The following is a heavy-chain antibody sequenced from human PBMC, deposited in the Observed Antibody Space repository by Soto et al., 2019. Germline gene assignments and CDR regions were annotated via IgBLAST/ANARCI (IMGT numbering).Heavy chain of an antibody. D-gene: IGHD5-12*01. J-gene: IGHJ4*02. CDR1: GFTFSNYT. CDR3: VSKLTLASSCVY. CDR2: IDGSASAT. Sequence: GPSLRLSCAASGFTFSNYTMHLVRQAPGKGLECVSTIDGSASATYYADSVKGRCTISRYSSKNTLYLQMTSLRAEDTAGYFCVSKLTLASSCVYWGQATLVTVPS. V-gene: IGHV3-23*01.